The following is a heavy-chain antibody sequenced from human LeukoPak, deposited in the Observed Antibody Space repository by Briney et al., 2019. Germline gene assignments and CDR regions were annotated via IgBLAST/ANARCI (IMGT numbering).Heavy chain of an antibody. CDR1: GFTFSSYA. CDR2: ISGSGDST. V-gene: IGHV3-23*01. D-gene: IGHD3-22*01. J-gene: IGHJ4*02. CDR3: AKDPPSYDSSGYSYYFDY. Sequence: GGSLRLSCAASGFTFSSYAMSWVRQAPGKGLEWVSAISGSGDSTYYADSVKGRFTIPRDNSKNTLYLQMNSLRAKDTTVYYCAKDPPSYDSSGYSYYFDYWGQGTLVTVSS.